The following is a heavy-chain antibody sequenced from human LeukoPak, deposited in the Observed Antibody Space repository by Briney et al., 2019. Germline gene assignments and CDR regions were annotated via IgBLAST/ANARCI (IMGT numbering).Heavy chain of an antibody. J-gene: IGHJ4*02. CDR2: ISNIGATT. CDR1: AFTLGDWY. CDR3: ACDSRCLGHDF. D-gene: IGHD2-21*02. Sequence: GGSLRLSCTASAFTLGDWYMSWIRQAPGKGLEWISYISNIGATTYYAESVKGRFTISRDKAKTSLYLPMNRLRAEDTAVYYCACDSRCLGHDFWGQGTLVTVSS. V-gene: IGHV3-11*01.